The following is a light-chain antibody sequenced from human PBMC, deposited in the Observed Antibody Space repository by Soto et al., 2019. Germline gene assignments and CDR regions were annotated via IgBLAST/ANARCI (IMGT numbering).Light chain of an antibody. V-gene: IGKV1-5*03. CDR3: QQYNSSSWT. CDR2: KAS. J-gene: IGKJ1*01. CDR1: QSISSW. Sequence: DIQMTQSPSTLSASVGDRVTITCRASQSISSWLAWYQQKPGKAPKLLIYKASSLESGVPSRFSGSGSGTEFTLTISSLQPDDFATYYCQQYNSSSWTLGQGTKVEIK.